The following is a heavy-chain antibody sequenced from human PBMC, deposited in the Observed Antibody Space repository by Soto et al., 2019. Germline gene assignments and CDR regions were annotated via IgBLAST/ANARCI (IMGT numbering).Heavy chain of an antibody. V-gene: IGHV5-51*01. Sequence: LGESLKISCKGSGYIFTTYWIAWVRQMPGKGLEWMGIIYPGDSDTRYSPSFQGQVTISADKSISTAYLQWSSLKASDTAMYYCAISIAAPTDAFDIWGQGTMVTVSS. CDR2: IYPGDSDT. CDR1: GYIFTTYW. D-gene: IGHD6-6*01. J-gene: IGHJ3*02. CDR3: AISIAAPTDAFDI.